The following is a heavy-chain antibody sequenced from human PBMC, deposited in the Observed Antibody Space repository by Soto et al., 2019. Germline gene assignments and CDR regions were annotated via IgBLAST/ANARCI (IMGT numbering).Heavy chain of an antibody. V-gene: IGHV4-30-4*01. D-gene: IGHD3-10*01. CDR2: IYYSGNT. J-gene: IGHJ3*01. Sequence: QVQLQESGPGLVKPSQTLSLTCTVSGGSISSGTSYWTWIRQAPGMGLELIGYIYYSGNTFYNPSLKSRVTISIDMSKNQFSLKLSSVTAADTAVYYCGRSMVRGAIGAFAAWGQGTVVTVSS. CDR1: GGSISSGTSY. CDR3: GRSMVRGAIGAFAA.